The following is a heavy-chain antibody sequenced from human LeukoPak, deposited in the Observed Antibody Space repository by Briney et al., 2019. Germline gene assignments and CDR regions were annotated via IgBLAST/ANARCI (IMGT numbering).Heavy chain of an antibody. V-gene: IGHV3-30*04. J-gene: IGHJ6*02. D-gene: IGHD2-2*02. CDR3: ARDGYCSSTSCYTKSVYYYYYGMDV. Sequence: GGSLRLSCAASGFTFSSYAMHWVRQAPGKGLEWVAVISYDGSNKYYADSVKGRFTISRDNAKNSLYLQMNSLRAEDTAVYYCARDGYCSSTSCYTKSVYYYYYGMDVWGQGTTVTVSS. CDR1: GFTFSSYA. CDR2: ISYDGSNK.